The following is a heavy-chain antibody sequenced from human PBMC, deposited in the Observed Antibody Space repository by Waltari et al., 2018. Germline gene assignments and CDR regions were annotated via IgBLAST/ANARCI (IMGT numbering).Heavy chain of an antibody. J-gene: IGHJ5*02. CDR2: IRHPGNT. CDR1: GASFSAYY. CDR3: TRGGNYDFWSHRPFVDP. D-gene: IGHD3-3*01. V-gene: IGHV4-34*01. Sequence: QVQLQQWGAGLLKPSETLSLTCSVSGASFSAYYWGWVRHVPGKGLEWIGQIRHPGNTNYNPSLQSRVAISIDTSRNQFSLRVFSVTAAVTGLYFCTRGGNYDFWSHRPFVDPWGQGTQVTVSS.